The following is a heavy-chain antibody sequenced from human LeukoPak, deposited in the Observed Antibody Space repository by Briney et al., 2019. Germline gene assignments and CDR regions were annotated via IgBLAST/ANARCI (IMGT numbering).Heavy chain of an antibody. J-gene: IGHJ3*02. CDR3: AKERGWFGELFWDAFDI. Sequence: PGGSLRLSCAASGFTFNNFWMSWVRQAPGKGLEWVSAISGSGGSTYYADSVKGRFTISRDNSKNTLYLQMNSLRAEDTAVYYCAKERGWFGELFWDAFDIWGQGTMVTVSS. CDR1: GFTFNNFW. V-gene: IGHV3-23*01. CDR2: ISGSGGST. D-gene: IGHD3-10*01.